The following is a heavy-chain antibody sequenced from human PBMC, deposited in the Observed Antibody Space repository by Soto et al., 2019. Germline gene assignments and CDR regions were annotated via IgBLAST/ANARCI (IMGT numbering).Heavy chain of an antibody. V-gene: IGHV4-30-4*01. Sequence: QVQLQESGPGLVKPSQTLSLTCTVSGGSISSGDYYWSWIRQPPGKGLEWIGYIYYSGSTYYNPPLQSRVTISVDTSKNQFPLKLSSVTAADTAVYYCARGNGAGGMDVWGQGTTVTVSS. CDR3: ARGNGAGGMDV. D-gene: IGHD2-8*01. CDR1: GGSISSGDYY. CDR2: IYYSGST. J-gene: IGHJ6*02.